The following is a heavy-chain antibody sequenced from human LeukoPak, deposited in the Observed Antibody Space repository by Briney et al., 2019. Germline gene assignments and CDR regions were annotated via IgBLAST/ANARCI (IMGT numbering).Heavy chain of an antibody. CDR3: VAIGGGN. V-gene: IGHV3-74*01. J-gene: IGHJ4*02. CDR1: GFTFSRYW. D-gene: IGHD2-2*02. Sequence: LAGGSLRLSCVASGFTFSRYWMHWVRQAPGKGLVWVSHIKSDGSVTNYADSVKGRFTISRDNAKNTLYLQTNSLRAEDTAMYYCVAIGGGNWGQGTLVTVSS. CDR2: IKSDGSVT.